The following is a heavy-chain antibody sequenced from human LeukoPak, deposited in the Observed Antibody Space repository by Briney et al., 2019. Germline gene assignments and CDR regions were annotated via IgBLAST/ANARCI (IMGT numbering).Heavy chain of an antibody. Sequence: GGSLRLSCAASGFTFSSYWMSWVRQAPGKGLEWVANIKQDGSEKYYVDSVKGRFTISRDNAKNSLYLQMNSLRAEVTAVYYCARDSNLGELLRVVAFDIWGQGTMVTVSS. V-gene: IGHV3-7*01. D-gene: IGHD1-26*01. CDR2: IKQDGSEK. CDR3: ARDSNLGELLRVVAFDI. CDR1: GFTFSSYW. J-gene: IGHJ3*02.